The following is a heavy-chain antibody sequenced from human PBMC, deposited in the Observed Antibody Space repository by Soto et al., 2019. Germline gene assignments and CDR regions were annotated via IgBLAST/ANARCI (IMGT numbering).Heavy chain of an antibody. CDR1: GGSISSSSYY. V-gene: IGHV4-39*01. CDR2: IYYNGST. J-gene: IGHJ3*02. D-gene: IGHD3-10*01. Sequence: SETLSLTCTVSGGSISSSSYYWGWIRQPPGKGLEWIGSIYYNGSTYYKPSLKSRVTISVDTSKNQFSLKLSSVTAADTAVYFCARPLGGTMVRGVIKDAFDIWGQGTMVTVSS. CDR3: ARPLGGTMVRGVIKDAFDI.